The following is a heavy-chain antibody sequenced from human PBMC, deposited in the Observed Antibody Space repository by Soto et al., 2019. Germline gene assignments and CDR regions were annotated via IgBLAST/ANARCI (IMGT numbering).Heavy chain of an antibody. CDR2: IWYDGSNK. CDR1: GFTFSSYG. CDR3: ARTPGGYGGNGPFDY. J-gene: IGHJ4*02. D-gene: IGHD4-17*01. Sequence: PGGSLRLSCAASGFTFSSYGMHWVRQAPGKGLEWVAVIWYDGSNKYYADSVKGRFTISRDNSKNTLYLQMNSLRAEDTAVYYCARTPGGYGGNGPFDYWGQGTLVTVSS. V-gene: IGHV3-33*01.